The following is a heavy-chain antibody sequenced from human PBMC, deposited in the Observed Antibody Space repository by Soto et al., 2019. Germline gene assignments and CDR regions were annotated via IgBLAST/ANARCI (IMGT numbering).Heavy chain of an antibody. V-gene: IGHV1-69*01. D-gene: IGHD3-3*01. CDR2: IIPIFGTA. CDR3: ARSGFWSGYYFP. J-gene: IGHJ5*02. CDR1: GGTFSSYA. Sequence: QVQLVQSGAEVKKPGSSVKVSCKASGGTFSSYAISWVRQAPRQGLEWMGGIIPIFGTANYAQKFKGRVPITADESTSTAYMELSSLRSEDKAVYYCARSGFWSGYYFPWGQGTLVTVSS.